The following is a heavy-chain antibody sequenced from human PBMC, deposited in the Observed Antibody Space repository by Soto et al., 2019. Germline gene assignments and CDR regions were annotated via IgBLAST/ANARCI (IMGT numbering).Heavy chain of an antibody. J-gene: IGHJ4*02. Sequence: GGSLRLSCASAGFTVSSNYMSWVRQAPGKGLEWVSVIYSGGSTYYADSVKGRFTISRDNSKNTLYLQMNSLRAEDTAVYYCARAIVVVTATHFDYWGQGTLVNVSS. V-gene: IGHV3-66*01. CDR3: ARAIVVVTATHFDY. D-gene: IGHD2-21*02. CDR2: IYSGGST. CDR1: GFTVSSNY.